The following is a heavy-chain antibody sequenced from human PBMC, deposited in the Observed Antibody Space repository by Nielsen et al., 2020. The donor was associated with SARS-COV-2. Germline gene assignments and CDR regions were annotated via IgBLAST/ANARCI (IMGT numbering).Heavy chain of an antibody. V-gene: IGHV4-39*07. D-gene: IGHD5-24*01. J-gene: IGHJ4*02. CDR1: GGSISSSSYY. CDR3: ARGEDGYNGLDY. Sequence: SETLSLTCTVSGGSISSSSYYWGWIRQPPGKGLEWIGSIYYSGSTYYSPSLKSRVTISVDTSKNQFSLKLSSVTAADTAVYYCARGEDGYNGLDYWGQGTLVTVSS. CDR2: IYYSGST.